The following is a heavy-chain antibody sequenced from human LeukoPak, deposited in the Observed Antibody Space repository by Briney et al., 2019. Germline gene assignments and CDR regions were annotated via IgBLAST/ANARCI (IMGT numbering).Heavy chain of an antibody. CDR1: GGSISSGGYS. Sequence: SETLSLTCVVSGGSISSGGYSWTWIRQPPGKDLEWIGYIYHSGSTYYNPSLKSRVTISIDRSRNQFSLKLSSVTAADTAVYYCASGSTNYGMDVWGQGTTVTVSS. D-gene: IGHD2-2*01. CDR3: ASGSTNYGMDV. CDR2: IYHSGST. V-gene: IGHV4-30-2*01. J-gene: IGHJ6*02.